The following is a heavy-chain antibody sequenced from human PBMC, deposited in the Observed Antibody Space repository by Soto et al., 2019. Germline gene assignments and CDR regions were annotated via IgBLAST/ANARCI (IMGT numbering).Heavy chain of an antibody. D-gene: IGHD3-9*01. V-gene: IGHV1-24*01. CDR1: GYTLTELS. CDR3: ATYPYYDILTGAFDI. CDR2: FDPEDGET. Sequence: GASVKVSCKVSGYTLTELSMHWVRQAPGKGLEWMGGFDPEDGETIYAQKFQGRVTVTGDTSTDTAYMELSSLRSEDTAVYYCATYPYYDILTGAFDIWGQGTMVTVSS. J-gene: IGHJ3*02.